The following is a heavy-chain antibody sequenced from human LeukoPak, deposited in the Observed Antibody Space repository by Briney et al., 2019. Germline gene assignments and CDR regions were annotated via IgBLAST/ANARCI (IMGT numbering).Heavy chain of an antibody. Sequence: NPSETLSLTCTVSGGSISSSSYYWGWIRQPPGKGLEWIGSIYYSGSTYYNPSLKSRVTISVDTSKNQFSLKLSSVTAADTAVYYCARQAASAYYFGSGNWFDPWGQGTLVTVSS. D-gene: IGHD3-10*01. CDR1: GGSISSSSYY. CDR2: IYYSGST. V-gene: IGHV4-39*01. CDR3: ARQAASAYYFGSGNWFDP. J-gene: IGHJ5*02.